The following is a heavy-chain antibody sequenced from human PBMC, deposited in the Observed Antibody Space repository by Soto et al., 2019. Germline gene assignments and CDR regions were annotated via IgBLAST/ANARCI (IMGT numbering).Heavy chain of an antibody. D-gene: IGHD4-4*01. Sequence: VQLVQSGAEVKKPGSSVRVSCQASGGTFTTYAFNWVRQAPGQGLEWMGGIIPMYNKPNYAPNFLGTVTISADPSTSTAYMELTTLRSEDTAVYIGARGYSGGYYYAMDVWGQGTTVTVSS. CDR2: IIPMYNKP. CDR1: GGTFTTYA. V-gene: IGHV1-69*01. J-gene: IGHJ6*02. CDR3: ARGYSGGYYYAMDV.